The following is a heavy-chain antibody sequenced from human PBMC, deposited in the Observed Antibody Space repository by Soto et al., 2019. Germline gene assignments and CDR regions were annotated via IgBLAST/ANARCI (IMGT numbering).Heavy chain of an antibody. D-gene: IGHD6-6*01. V-gene: IGHV3-30*18. CDR2: ISYDGRNK. Sequence: QVQLVESGGGVVQPGSSLRLSCAASGFTLSSYGMHWVRQAPGKGLEWVAVISYDGRNKYYADSVKGRFTISRDNSKNTLDPEMNSLRAEDTAGYFCAKGGSISARYFDYWGQGTLATVSS. CDR1: GFTLSSYG. CDR3: AKGGSISARYFDY. J-gene: IGHJ4*02.